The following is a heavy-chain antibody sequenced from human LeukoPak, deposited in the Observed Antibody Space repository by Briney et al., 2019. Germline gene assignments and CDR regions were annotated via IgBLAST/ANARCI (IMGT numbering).Heavy chain of an antibody. D-gene: IGHD4-17*01. CDR2: INGDGIST. CDR1: AFTFSSYW. Sequence: GGSLRLPCAASAFTFSSYWMHWVRQAPGKGLVWVSRINGDGISTSYADSVKGRFTISRDNAKNTLYLQMNSLRAEDTAVYYCAKGGATVIDYWGQGTLVTVSS. V-gene: IGHV3-74*01. CDR3: AKGGATVIDY. J-gene: IGHJ4*02.